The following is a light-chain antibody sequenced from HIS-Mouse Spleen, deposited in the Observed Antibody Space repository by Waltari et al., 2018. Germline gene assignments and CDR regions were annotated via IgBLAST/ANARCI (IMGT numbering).Light chain of an antibody. Sequence: QSALTQPASVSGSPGQSITISCTGTSSDVGGYEHVSRYQPHPGKAPKLMIYEVSNRPSGVSNRFSGSKSGNTASLTISGLQAEDEADYYCSSYTSSSTWVFGGGTKLTVL. CDR1: SSDVGGYEH. CDR3: SSYTSSSTWV. CDR2: EVS. J-gene: IGLJ3*02. V-gene: IGLV2-14*01.